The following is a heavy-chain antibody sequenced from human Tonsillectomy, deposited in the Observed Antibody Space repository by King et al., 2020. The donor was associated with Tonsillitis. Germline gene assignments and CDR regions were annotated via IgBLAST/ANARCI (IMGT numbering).Heavy chain of an antibody. D-gene: IGHD3-3*01. J-gene: IGHJ6*03. CDR3: AGGNYDFGSGDYYYMDV. V-gene: IGHV3-21*01. CDR1: GFTFSSYG. CDR2: ITSSSSYI. Sequence: VQLVESGGGLVKPGGSLRLSCAASGFTFSSYGMTWVRQAPGPGLEWVSSITSSSSYIYYADSVKGRFTISRDNAKKSVYLQMNSLGAEDTAVYYCAGGNYDFGSGDYYYMDVWGKGTTVTVSS.